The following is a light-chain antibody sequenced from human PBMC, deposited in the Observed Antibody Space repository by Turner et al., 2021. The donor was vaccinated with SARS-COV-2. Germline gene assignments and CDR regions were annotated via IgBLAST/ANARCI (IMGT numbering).Light chain of an antibody. CDR2: KAS. CDR3: QQYHSFPDT. CDR1: QSIGSY. Sequence: DIYMTQSPSTLSASVGDSVTIACRASQSIGSYLAWYQQSLGKAPKLLIYKASNLESGGPPRFSGSGSGTDFTLTISSLQPDDFATYYCQQYHSFPDTFGQGTKLDIK. J-gene: IGKJ2*01. V-gene: IGKV1-5*03.